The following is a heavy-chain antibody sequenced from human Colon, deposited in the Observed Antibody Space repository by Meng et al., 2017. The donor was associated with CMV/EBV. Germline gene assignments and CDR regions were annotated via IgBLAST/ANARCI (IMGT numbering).Heavy chain of an antibody. CDR2: VSSGGNT. CDR3: AKESIGKWQFPDYFDS. Sequence: QPQVWGSGPRVVTPSGTLSLTCTVSGSSCSSTILFWGWVRQPPGKGLEWIGSVSSGGNTYYNPSLKSRVTISVDTSKRQFSLKVNSLTAADTAVYYCAKESIGKWQFPDYFDSWGQGILVTVSS. V-gene: IGHV4-39*07. J-gene: IGHJ4*02. D-gene: IGHD3-10*01. CDR1: GSSCSSTILF.